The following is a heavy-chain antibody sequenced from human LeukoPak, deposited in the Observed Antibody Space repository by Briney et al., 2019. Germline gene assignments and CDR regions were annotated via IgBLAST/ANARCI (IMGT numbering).Heavy chain of an antibody. V-gene: IGHV3-30*18. CDR1: GFTFSSYG. CDR2: ISYDGSNK. Sequence: PGRSLRLSCAASGFTFSSYGMHWVRQAPGKGLEWVAVISYDGSNKYYADSVKGRFTISRDNSKNTLYLQMNSLRAEDTAVYYCAKGSEGWLQFLHGYYFDYWGQGTLVTVSS. CDR3: AKGSEGWLQFLHGYYFDY. D-gene: IGHD5-24*01. J-gene: IGHJ4*02.